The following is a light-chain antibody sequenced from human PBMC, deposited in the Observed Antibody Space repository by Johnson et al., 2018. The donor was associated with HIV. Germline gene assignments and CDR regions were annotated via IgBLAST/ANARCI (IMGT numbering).Light chain of an antibody. CDR2: DNS. Sequence: QPVLTQPPSVSAAPGQKVTISCSGSSSNIGNNYVSWYQQLPGTAPKLLIYDNSKRPSGIPDRFSATKSGTSATLGITGLQTGAEADYYCGTWDSSLSVYVFGTWTNVTVL. V-gene: IGLV1-51*01. CDR3: GTWDSSLSVYV. J-gene: IGLJ1*01. CDR1: SSNIGNNY.